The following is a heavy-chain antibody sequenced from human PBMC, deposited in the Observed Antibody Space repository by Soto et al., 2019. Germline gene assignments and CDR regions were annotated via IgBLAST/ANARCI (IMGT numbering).Heavy chain of an antibody. CDR1: GGSFSGYY. Sequence: QVQLQQWGAGLLKPSETLSLTCAVYGGSFSGYYWSWIRQPPGKGLEWIGEINHSGSTNDNPSLKSRATISVDTYKNQFSLKLSSVTAADTAVYYCARGRSWAVHLWFGNKGAFDILGQGTMVTVSS. V-gene: IGHV4-34*04. CDR2: INHSGST. J-gene: IGHJ3*02. CDR3: ARGRSWAVHLWFGNKGAFDI. D-gene: IGHD3-10*01.